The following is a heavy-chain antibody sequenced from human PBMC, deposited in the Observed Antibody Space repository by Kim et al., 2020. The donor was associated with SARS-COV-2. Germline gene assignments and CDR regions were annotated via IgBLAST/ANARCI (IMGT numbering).Heavy chain of an antibody. Sequence: SETLSLTCTVSGGSISSYYWSWIRQPPGNGLEWIGYIYYSGSTNYNPSLKSRVTISVDTSKNQFSLKLSSVTAADTAVYYCARRSSGWYDRGYFDYWGQGTLVTVSS. D-gene: IGHD6-19*01. CDR2: IYYSGST. CDR1: GGSISSYY. V-gene: IGHV4-59*08. J-gene: IGHJ4*02. CDR3: ARRSSGWYDRGYFDY.